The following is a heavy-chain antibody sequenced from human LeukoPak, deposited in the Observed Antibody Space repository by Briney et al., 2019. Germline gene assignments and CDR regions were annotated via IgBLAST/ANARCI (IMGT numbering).Heavy chain of an antibody. V-gene: IGHV3-33*01. CDR1: GFTFSSYG. D-gene: IGHD1-26*01. Sequence: PGGSLRLSCTASGFTFSSYGMHWVCQAPGKGLEWVAVIWYDGSNKYYADSVQGRFTISRDNSKNTVYLQMNSLRAEDTAVYYCARDPGGINSYWGQGTLVAVSS. CDR2: IWYDGSNK. J-gene: IGHJ4*02. CDR3: ARDPGGINSY.